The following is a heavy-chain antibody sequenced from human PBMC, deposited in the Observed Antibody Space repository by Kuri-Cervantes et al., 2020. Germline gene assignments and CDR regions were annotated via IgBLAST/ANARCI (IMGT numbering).Heavy chain of an antibody. CDR1: GGSISSSNW. V-gene: IGHV4-4*02. D-gene: IGHD6-19*01. J-gene: IGHJ3*02. CDR3: AREVAVARGAFDI. Sequence: GSLRLSCAASGGSISSSNWWSWVRQPPGKGLEWIGEIDRRGSTNYNPSLKSRVTASVDTSKNQFSLRLSSVTAADTAVYYCAREVAVARGAFDIWGQGTMVTVSS. CDR2: IDRRGST.